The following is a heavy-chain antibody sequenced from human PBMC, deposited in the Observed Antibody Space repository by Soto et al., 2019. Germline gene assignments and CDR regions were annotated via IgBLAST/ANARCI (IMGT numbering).Heavy chain of an antibody. Sequence: GESLKISCKGSGYSFTSYWIGWVRQMPGKGLEWMGRIDPSDSYTNYSPSFQGHVTISADKSISTAYLQWSSLKASDTAMYYCARLAMATRRGYYGMAVWGQGTTVTVSS. J-gene: IGHJ6*02. V-gene: IGHV5-10-1*01. CDR2: IDPSDSYT. D-gene: IGHD5-18*01. CDR3: ARLAMATRRGYYGMAV. CDR1: GYSFTSYW.